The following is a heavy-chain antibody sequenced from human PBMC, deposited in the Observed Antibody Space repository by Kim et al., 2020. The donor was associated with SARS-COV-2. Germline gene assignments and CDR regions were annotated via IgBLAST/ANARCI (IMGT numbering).Heavy chain of an antibody. J-gene: IGHJ3*02. CDR3: ARLGLGYCTNGVCWDAFD. V-gene: IGHV4-59*08. CDR1: GGSISSYY. D-gene: IGHD2-8*01. CDR2: IYYSGRT. Sequence: SETLSLTCTVSGGSISSYYWSWIRQPPGKGLEWIGYIYYSGRTNYNPSLKSRVTISVDTSRNQFSLKLSSVTAADTAVYYCARLGLGYCTNGVCWDAFD.